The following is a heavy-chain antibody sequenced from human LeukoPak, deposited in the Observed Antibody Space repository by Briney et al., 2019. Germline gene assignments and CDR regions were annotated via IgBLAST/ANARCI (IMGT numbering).Heavy chain of an antibody. CDR1: GGSFSGYY. Sequence: SETLSLTCAAYGGSFSGYYWSWIRQPPGKGLEWIGEINHSGSTNYNPSLKSRVTISVDTSKNQFSLKLSSVTAADTAVYYRARRGLRITIFGVVIDNWFDPWGQGTLVTVSS. V-gene: IGHV4-34*01. CDR2: INHSGST. D-gene: IGHD3-3*01. J-gene: IGHJ5*02. CDR3: ARRGLRITIFGVVIDNWFDP.